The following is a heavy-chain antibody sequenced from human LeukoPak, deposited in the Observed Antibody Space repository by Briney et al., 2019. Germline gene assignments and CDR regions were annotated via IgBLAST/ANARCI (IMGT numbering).Heavy chain of an antibody. Sequence: SETLSLTCTVSRGSISSYYWSWIRQPPGKGLEWIGYIYYSGSTNYNPSLKSRVTISVDTSKNQFSLKLSSVTAADTAVYYCASFDKYYYDSSGYYRLDYWGQGTLVTVSS. V-gene: IGHV4-59*01. CDR1: RGSISSYY. CDR3: ASFDKYYYDSSGYYRLDY. CDR2: IYYSGST. D-gene: IGHD3-22*01. J-gene: IGHJ4*02.